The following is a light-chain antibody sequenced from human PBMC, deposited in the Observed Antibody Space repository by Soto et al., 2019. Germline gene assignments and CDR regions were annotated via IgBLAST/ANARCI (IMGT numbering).Light chain of an antibody. J-gene: IGLJ1*01. V-gene: IGLV2-8*01. CDR2: DVS. CDR3: SSYAGSNYYV. CDR1: SSDVGGYNY. Sequence: QSALTQPPSASGSPGQSVTISCTGTSSDVGGYNYVSWIQQHPGEAPKLMIYDVSKRPSGVPDRFSGSKSGNTSSLPVSGLQAEDEADYYCSSYAGSNYYVFGTGTKVTVL.